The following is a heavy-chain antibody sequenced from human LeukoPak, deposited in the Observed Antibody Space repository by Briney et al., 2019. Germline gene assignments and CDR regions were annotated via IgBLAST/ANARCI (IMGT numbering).Heavy chain of an antibody. J-gene: IGHJ5*02. CDR1: GFTFSSYA. D-gene: IGHD5-18*01. CDR3: ARGGEYRDTAMVP. Sequence: GGSLRLSCAASGFTFSSYAMHWVRQAPGKGLEWVAVISYDGSNKYYADSVKGRFTISRDNSKNTLYLQMNSLRAEDTAVYYCARGGEYRDTAMVPWGQGTLVTVSS. V-gene: IGHV3-30-3*01. CDR2: ISYDGSNK.